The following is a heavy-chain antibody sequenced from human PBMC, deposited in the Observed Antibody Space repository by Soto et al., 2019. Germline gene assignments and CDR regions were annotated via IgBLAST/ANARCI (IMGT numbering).Heavy chain of an antibody. CDR2: IHYSGST. V-gene: IGHV4-39*01. Sequence: SETLSLTCTVSGGSISSSSYYWGWIRQPPGKGLEWIGSIHYSGSTYYNPSLKSRVTISVDTSKNQFSLKLSSVTAADTAVYYCARGVGQLRSTYYFDYWGQGTLVTVSS. D-gene: IGHD3-3*01. CDR1: GGSISSSSYY. J-gene: IGHJ4*02. CDR3: ARGVGQLRSTYYFDY.